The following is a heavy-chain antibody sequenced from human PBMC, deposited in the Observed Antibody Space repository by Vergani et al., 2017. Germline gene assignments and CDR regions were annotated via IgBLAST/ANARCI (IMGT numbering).Heavy chain of an antibody. D-gene: IGHD6-19*01. J-gene: IGHJ6*02. Sequence: QLQLQESGSGLVKPSQTLSLTCAVSGGSISSGGYSWSWIRQPPGKGLEWIGYIYHSGSTYYNPSLKSRVTISVDRSKNQFSLKLSSVTAADTAMYYCARGHRPDSSGWSGRYYYYGMDVWGQGTTVTVSS. CDR1: GGSISSGGYS. CDR2: IYHSGST. V-gene: IGHV4-30-2*01. CDR3: ARGHRPDSSGWSGRYYYYGMDV.